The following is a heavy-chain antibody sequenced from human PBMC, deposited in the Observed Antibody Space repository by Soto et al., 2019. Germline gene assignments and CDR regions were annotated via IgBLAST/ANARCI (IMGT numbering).Heavy chain of an antibody. CDR3: ARSVYQDFWSANNWFEP. CDR2: VFSSGVK. CDR1: GGSIRSCTYY. Sequence: SETLSLTFSVSGGSIRSCTYYWSWIRQPPVKVLEWIGSVFSSGVKHYNPSLKSRLTISVDKSKNQFSLNVNSVTAADTAVYFCARSVYQDFWSANNWFEPWGQGTRVNVSS. D-gene: IGHD3-3*01. V-gene: IGHV4-31*03. J-gene: IGHJ5*02.